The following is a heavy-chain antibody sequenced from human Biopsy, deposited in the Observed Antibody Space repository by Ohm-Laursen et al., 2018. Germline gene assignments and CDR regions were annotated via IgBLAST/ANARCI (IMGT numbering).Heavy chain of an antibody. Sequence: SVKVSCKASGYTFTTYGISWVRQAPGQGLEWLGGNIPILGTGNYAQKFQDRVTVAADTSTSTATMELRSLRSDDTAVYYCATKLTGYFHHWGQGTLVIVSS. CDR2: NIPILGTG. J-gene: IGHJ1*01. CDR1: GYTFTTYG. V-gene: IGHV1-69*06. D-gene: IGHD3-9*01. CDR3: ATKLTGYFHH.